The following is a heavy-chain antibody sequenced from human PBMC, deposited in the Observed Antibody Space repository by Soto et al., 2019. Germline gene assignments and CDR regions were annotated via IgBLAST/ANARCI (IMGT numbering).Heavy chain of an antibody. Sequence: QVQLQESGPGLVKPSQTLSLTCTVSGGSISSGGYYWSWIRQHPGKGLEWIGYIYYSGSTYYNPSLKSRVTISVDTSKNQLSLKLSSVTAADTAVYYCAREVAATSVSYYFDYWGQGTLVTVSS. CDR3: AREVAATSVSYYFDY. D-gene: IGHD2-15*01. CDR2: IYYSGST. J-gene: IGHJ4*02. V-gene: IGHV4-31*03. CDR1: GGSISSGGYY.